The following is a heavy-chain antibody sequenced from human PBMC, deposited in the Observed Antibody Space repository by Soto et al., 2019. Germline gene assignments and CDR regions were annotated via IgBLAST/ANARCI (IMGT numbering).Heavy chain of an antibody. D-gene: IGHD6-19*01. V-gene: IGHV3-23*01. CDR1: GFTFSTYA. Sequence: EVQLLESGGGLVQPGGSLRLSCAASGFTFSTYAMNWVRQAPGKGLEWVSVISGSGDSTYYADSVKDRFTVSRDNSKNTLYLQRNRLRAEDTAVFYSAKERSIGCSVDYWGQGTLVTVS. CDR3: AKERSIGCSVDY. J-gene: IGHJ4*02. CDR2: ISGSGDST.